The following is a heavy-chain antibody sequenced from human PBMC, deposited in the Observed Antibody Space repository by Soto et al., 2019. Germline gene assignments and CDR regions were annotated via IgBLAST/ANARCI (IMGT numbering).Heavy chain of an antibody. D-gene: IGHD2-15*01. CDR2: TWYNSKWNN. V-gene: IGHV6-1*01. J-gene: IGHJ5*02. CDR3: AKAGLTRGKLWFGP. Sequence: PSQTLSLTCAIAGDSVSSNGVAWNWIRQSPSRGLEWLGRTWYNSKWNNDYAESVKNRMTIYPDTSKNQFTLHLNSVTPDDTAVYYCAKAGLTRGKLWFGPWGQGTLVTVSS. CDR1: GDSVSSNGVA.